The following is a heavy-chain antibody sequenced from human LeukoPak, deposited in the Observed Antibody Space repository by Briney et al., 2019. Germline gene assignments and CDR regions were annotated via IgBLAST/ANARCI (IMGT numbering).Heavy chain of an antibody. Sequence: SETLSLTCTVSGYSISSGYYWGWIRQPPGKGLEWIGSIYHSGSTYYNPSLKSRVTISVDTSKNQFSLKLSSVTAADTAVYYCARVSRGVISFDYWGQGTLVTVSS. J-gene: IGHJ4*02. V-gene: IGHV4-38-2*02. CDR2: IYHSGST. CDR3: ARVSRGVISFDY. CDR1: GYSISSGYY. D-gene: IGHD3-10*01.